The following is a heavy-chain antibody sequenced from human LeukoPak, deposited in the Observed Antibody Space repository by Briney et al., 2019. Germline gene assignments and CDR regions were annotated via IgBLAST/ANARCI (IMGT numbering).Heavy chain of an antibody. D-gene: IGHD6-13*01. CDR3: ARGTSSSRGSYYYCGMDV. CDR2: IIPILGIA. CDR1: GGTFSSYT. V-gene: IGHV1-69*02. J-gene: IGHJ6*02. Sequence: ASVKVSCKASGGTFSSYTISWVRQAPGQGLEWMGRIIPILGIANYAQKSQGRVTITADKSTSTAYMELSSLRSEDTAVYYCARGTSSSRGSYYYCGMDVWGQGTTVTVSS.